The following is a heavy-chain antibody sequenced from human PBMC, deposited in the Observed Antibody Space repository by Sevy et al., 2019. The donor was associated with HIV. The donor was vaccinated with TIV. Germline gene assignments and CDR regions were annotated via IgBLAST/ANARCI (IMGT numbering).Heavy chain of an antibody. Sequence: GGSLRLSCEASGFTFSSYGMHWVRQAPDKGLEWVAVISYHGRNDFYGDSVKGRFTISRDNSRKTLYLQMNSLRTEDTAVYYCARDFTGFNGMDVWGQGTMVTVSS. CDR2: ISYHGRND. V-gene: IGHV3-30*03. CDR3: ARDFTGFNGMDV. J-gene: IGHJ6*02. CDR1: GFTFSSYG. D-gene: IGHD3-9*01.